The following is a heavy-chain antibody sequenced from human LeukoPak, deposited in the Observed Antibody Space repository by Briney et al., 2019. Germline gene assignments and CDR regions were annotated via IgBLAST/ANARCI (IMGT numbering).Heavy chain of an antibody. CDR2: IKPDGSDK. CDR3: ATISAQTFDI. CDR1: GFSFRSHW. J-gene: IGHJ3*02. V-gene: IGHV3-7*01. Sequence: GGSLRLSCVGSGFSFRSHWVNWVRQSPGKGLEWVANIKPDGSDKYYADSARGRFTVSRDNAKHSAFLQMNSLRAEDTAIYYCATISAQTFDIWGQGTLVSVSS. D-gene: IGHD5-24*01.